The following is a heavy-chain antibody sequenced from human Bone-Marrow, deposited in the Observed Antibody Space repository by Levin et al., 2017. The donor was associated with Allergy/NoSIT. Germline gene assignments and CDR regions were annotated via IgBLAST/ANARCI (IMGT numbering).Heavy chain of an antibody. Sequence: GGSLRLSCKASGFTFSSSAVQWVRQARGQRLEWIGWIVVGSGNTNYAQKFQERVTITRDMSTSTAYMELSSLRSDDTAVYYCAADSWANDSDWGCWGQGTLVTVSS. D-gene: IGHD3-16*01. V-gene: IGHV1-58*01. CDR3: AADSWANDSDWGC. J-gene: IGHJ4*02. CDR1: GFTFSSSA. CDR2: IVVGSGNT.